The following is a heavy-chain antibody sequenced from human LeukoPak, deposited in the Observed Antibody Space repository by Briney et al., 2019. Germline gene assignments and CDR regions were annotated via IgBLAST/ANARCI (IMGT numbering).Heavy chain of an antibody. CDR3: ARGRGTATTYYYYGMDV. D-gene: IGHD4-17*01. CDR2: ISSSGSTI. CDR1: GFTFSSYE. Sequence: PGGSLRLSCAASGFTFSSYEMNWVRQAPGKGLEWVSYISSSGSTIYYADSVKGRFTISRDNAKNSLYLQMNSLRAEDTAVYYCARGRGTATTYYYYGMDVWGQGTTVTVSS. J-gene: IGHJ6*02. V-gene: IGHV3-48*03.